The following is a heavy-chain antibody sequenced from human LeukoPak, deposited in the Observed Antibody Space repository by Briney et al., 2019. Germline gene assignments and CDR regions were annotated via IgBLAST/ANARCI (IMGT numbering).Heavy chain of an antibody. D-gene: IGHD6-13*01. CDR2: ISYDGTKQ. J-gene: IGHJ4*02. V-gene: IGHV3-30-3*02. Sequence: GRSLRLSCEGSGFTFSINAMHWVRQAPGKGLEWLAVISYDGTKQYFADSVKGRFTISRDNVKNSLYLEMNSLRAEDTAVYYCAKRTPTESGAAAIDYWGQGTLVTVSS. CDR3: AKRTPTESGAAAIDY. CDR1: GFTFSINA.